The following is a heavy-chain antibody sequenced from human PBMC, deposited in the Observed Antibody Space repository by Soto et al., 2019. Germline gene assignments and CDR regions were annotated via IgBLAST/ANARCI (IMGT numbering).Heavy chain of an antibody. CDR1: GFSFSAYA. CDR2: ISYDETTT. J-gene: IGHJ1*01. V-gene: IGHV3-30-3*01. CDR3: VRARLNLVVNEYFQY. D-gene: IGHD2-8*02. Sequence: QVQLVESGGGVVQPGRSLRLSCAASGFSFSAYAIHWVRQAPSKGLEWVALISYDETTTYYADSVKGRFTISRDNSKNTLYLQMNSLRSEDTAVYYCVRARLNLVVNEYFQYWGQGTLVIVSS.